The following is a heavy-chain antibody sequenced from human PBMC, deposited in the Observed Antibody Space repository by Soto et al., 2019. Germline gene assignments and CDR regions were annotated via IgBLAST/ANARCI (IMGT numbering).Heavy chain of an antibody. CDR3: AKSRFFGVVISYYYYGMDV. Sequence: GGSLRLSCAASGFTFSDYYMSWIRQAPGKGLEWVSYISSSGSTIYYADSVKGRFTISRDNAKNSLYLQMNSLRAEDTAVYYCAKSRFFGVVISYYYYGMDVWGQGTTVTAP. J-gene: IGHJ6*02. V-gene: IGHV3-11*01. CDR1: GFTFSDYY. CDR2: ISSSGSTI. D-gene: IGHD3-3*01.